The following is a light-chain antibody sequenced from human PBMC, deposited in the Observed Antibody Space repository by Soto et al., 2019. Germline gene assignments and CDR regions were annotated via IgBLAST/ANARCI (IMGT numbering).Light chain of an antibody. J-gene: IGLJ3*02. V-gene: IGLV2-8*01. CDR2: EVN. Sequence: QSALTQPPSASGSPGQSVTISCTGTSSDVGGYKFVSWYQQHPGKAPKLIIYEVNKRPSGVPDRFSGSKSGNTAALTVSGLQAEDEADYFCGSYAGSSNWVFGGGTKLTVL. CDR3: GSYAGSSNWV. CDR1: SSDVGGYKF.